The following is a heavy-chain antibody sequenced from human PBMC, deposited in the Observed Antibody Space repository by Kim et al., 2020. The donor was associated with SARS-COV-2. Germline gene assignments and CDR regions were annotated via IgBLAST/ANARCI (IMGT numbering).Heavy chain of an antibody. CDR1: GFTFSSYG. CDR3: AKDRGIAAAGLYYFDY. CDR2: ISYDGSNK. J-gene: IGHJ4*02. D-gene: IGHD6-13*01. Sequence: GGSLRLSCAASGFTFSSYGMHWVRQAPGKGLEWVAVISYDGSNKYYADSVKGRFTISRDNSKNTLYLQMNSLRAEDTAVYYCAKDRGIAAAGLYYFDYWGQGTLVTVSS. V-gene: IGHV3-30*18.